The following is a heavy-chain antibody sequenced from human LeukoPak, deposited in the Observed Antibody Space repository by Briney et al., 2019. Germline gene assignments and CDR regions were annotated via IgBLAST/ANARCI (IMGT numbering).Heavy chain of an antibody. Sequence: PSETLSHTCTASLVSISNYYWSWIRQPAGKGLEWIGRLYIGRDTDYNPSLKSRVTMSADTSNSQFSLRLTSVTAADTAVYYCARESRVFIGDGYFLDSWGPGTLITVSS. CDR2: LYIGRDT. CDR1: LVSISNYY. J-gene: IGHJ4*02. V-gene: IGHV4-4*07. D-gene: IGHD3-22*01. CDR3: ARESRVFIGDGYFLDS.